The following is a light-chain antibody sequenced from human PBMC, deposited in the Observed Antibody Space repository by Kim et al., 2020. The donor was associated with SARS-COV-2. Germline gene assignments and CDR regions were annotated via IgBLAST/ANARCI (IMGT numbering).Light chain of an antibody. CDR3: KQYGSSPRT. CDR2: GIS. Sequence: EIVLTQSPGTLSLSPGERATLSCRASQSVNSNYFAWYQQKPGQAPRLLVYGISIRATGIPDRFSGSGSGTDFTLTISRLETEDFAVYYCKQYGSSPRTCGQGTELEI. V-gene: IGKV3-20*01. J-gene: IGKJ2*01. CDR1: QSVNSNY.